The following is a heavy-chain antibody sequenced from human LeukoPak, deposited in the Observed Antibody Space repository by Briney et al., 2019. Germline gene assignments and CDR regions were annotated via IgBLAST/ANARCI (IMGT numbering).Heavy chain of an antibody. CDR1: GGSISSYY. J-gene: IGHJ4*02. CDR2: IYYSGNT. D-gene: IGHD5-18*01. V-gene: IGHV4-59*01. Sequence: SETLSLTCTVSGGSISSYYWSWIRQPPGKGLEWIGHIYYSGNTNYNPSLKSRVTISIDTSKDQFSLRLSSVTAADTAVYYCARGAAGYSYGWGQGTLVTVSS. CDR3: ARGAAGYSYG.